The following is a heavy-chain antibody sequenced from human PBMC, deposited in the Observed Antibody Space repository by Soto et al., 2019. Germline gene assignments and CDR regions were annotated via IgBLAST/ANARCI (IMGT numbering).Heavy chain of an antibody. CDR1: GFTLSYYA. CDR3: AKDGADSGSYMDY. D-gene: IGHD3-10*01. CDR2: ISGSGGST. V-gene: IGHV3-23*01. J-gene: IGHJ4*02. Sequence: EVQLLESGGGLVQPGESLRLSCAASGFTLSYYAMSWVRQAPGKGLEWVSAISGSGGSTYYADSVKGRFTISRDNSKNTLYLQMNSLRVEDTAVYYCAKDGADSGSYMDYWGQGTLVTVSP.